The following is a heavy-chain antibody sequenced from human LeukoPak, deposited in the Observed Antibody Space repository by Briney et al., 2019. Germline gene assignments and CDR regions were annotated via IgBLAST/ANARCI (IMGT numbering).Heavy chain of an antibody. D-gene: IGHD7-27*01. CDR3: ASGRGLGMDYFDY. J-gene: IGHJ4*02. V-gene: IGHV4-4*02. CDR1: GGSISSSNW. CDR2: IYHSGST. Sequence: SETLSLTCAVSGGSISSSNWWSWVRQPPGKGLEWIGEIYHSGSTNYNPSLKSRVTISVDKSKNQFSLKLSSVTAADTAVYYCASGRGLGMDYFDYWGQGTLVTVSS.